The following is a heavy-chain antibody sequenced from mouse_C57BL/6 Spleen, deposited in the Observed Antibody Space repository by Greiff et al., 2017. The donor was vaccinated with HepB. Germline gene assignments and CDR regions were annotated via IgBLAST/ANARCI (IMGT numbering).Heavy chain of an antibody. CDR1: GYTFTSYW. Sequence: QVQLQQPGAELVKPGASVKMSCKASGYTFTSYWITWVKQRPGQGLEWIGDIYPGSGSTNYNEKFKSKATLTVDTSSSTAYMQLSSLTSEDSAVYYCARPHSNYEVAWFAYWGQGTLVTVSA. V-gene: IGHV1-55*01. CDR2: IYPGSGST. J-gene: IGHJ3*01. D-gene: IGHD2-5*01. CDR3: ARPHSNYEVAWFAY.